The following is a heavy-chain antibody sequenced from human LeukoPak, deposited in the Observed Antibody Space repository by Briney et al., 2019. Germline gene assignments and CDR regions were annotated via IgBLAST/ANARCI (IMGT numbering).Heavy chain of an antibody. CDR2: IKQDGSGK. CDR3: ARGSGSFDWFDP. CDR1: GFTFSSYW. D-gene: IGHD3-10*01. V-gene: IGHV3-7*01. J-gene: IGHJ5*02. Sequence: GGSLRLSCAASGFTFSSYWMSWVRQAPGKGLEGVANIKQDGSGKYYVDSVKGRFTISRDNAKNSLYLQMNSLRAEDTAVYYCARGSGSFDWFDPWGQGTLVTVSS.